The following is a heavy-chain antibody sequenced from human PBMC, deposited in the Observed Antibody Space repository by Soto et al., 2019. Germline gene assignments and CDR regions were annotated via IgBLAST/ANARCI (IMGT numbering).Heavy chain of an antibody. CDR1: GFTFSNYA. CDR3: AKSRSAVAAYWYFDI. V-gene: IGHV3-23*01. D-gene: IGHD6-19*01. CDR2: ISGSAAGT. J-gene: IGHJ2*01. Sequence: EEQLLESGGGLVQPGGSLRLSCTASGFTFSNYALNWVRQVPGKGLEWVAGISGSAAGTYYTDSVQGRFTTSRDNSKKTQYLQMNSLRAEDTALYYCAKSRSAVAAYWYFDIWGRGTLVTVSS.